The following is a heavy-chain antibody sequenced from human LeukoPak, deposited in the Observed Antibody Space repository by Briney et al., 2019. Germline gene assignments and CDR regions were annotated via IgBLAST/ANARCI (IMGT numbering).Heavy chain of an antibody. Sequence: SETLSLTCTVSGGSISSYHWSWIRQPAGKGLEWIGRIYTSGSTNYNPSLKSRVTMSVDTSKNQFSPKLSSVTAADTAVYYCARAFVEIAAAGREYYYYGMDVWGQGTTVTVSS. CDR2: IYTSGST. CDR1: GGSISSYH. V-gene: IGHV4-4*07. CDR3: ARAFVEIAAAGREYYYYGMDV. J-gene: IGHJ6*02. D-gene: IGHD6-13*01.